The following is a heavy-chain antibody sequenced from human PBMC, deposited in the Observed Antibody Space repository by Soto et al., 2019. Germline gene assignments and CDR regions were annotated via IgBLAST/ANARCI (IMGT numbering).Heavy chain of an antibody. V-gene: IGHV4-34*01. J-gene: IGHJ6*02. CDR1: GGSFSGYY. Sequence: KPSETLSLTCAVYGGSFSGYYWSWIRQPPGKGLEWIGEINHSGSTNYNPSLKSRVTISVDTSKNQFSLKLSSVTAADTAVYYCAREGWPLLQTGMDVWGQGTTVTVSS. D-gene: IGHD2-15*01. CDR2: INHSGST. CDR3: AREGWPLLQTGMDV.